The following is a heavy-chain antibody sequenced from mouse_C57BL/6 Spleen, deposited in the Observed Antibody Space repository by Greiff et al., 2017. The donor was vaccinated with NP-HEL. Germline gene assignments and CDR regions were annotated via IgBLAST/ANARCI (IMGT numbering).Heavy chain of an antibody. D-gene: IGHD1-1*01. CDR3: ARGPLTTLVATDAMDC. V-gene: IGHV1-4*01. CDR2: INPSSGYT. J-gene: IGHJ4*01. Sequence: QVQLKESGAELARPGASVKMSCKASGYTFTSYTMHWVKQRPGQGLEWIGYINPSSGYTKYNQKFKAKATLTADQSSSTTYMQLSSLTSEDSAVYYCARGPLTTLVATDAMDCWGQGTSVTVSS. CDR1: GYTFTSYT.